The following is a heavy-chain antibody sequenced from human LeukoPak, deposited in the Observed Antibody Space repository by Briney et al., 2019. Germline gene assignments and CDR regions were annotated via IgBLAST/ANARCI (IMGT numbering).Heavy chain of an antibody. CDR2: IKQDGREK. CDR3: TRDEAAATN. Sequence: GGSLRLSCAGSGFTFNNYWMSWVRQAPGKGPEWVANIKQDGREKHYVDSVKGRFTISRDNAKSSLYLQMNSLRAEDTAVYYGTRDEAAATNWGQGTLVTVSS. D-gene: IGHD6-13*01. J-gene: IGHJ4*02. CDR1: GFTFNNYW. V-gene: IGHV3-7*01.